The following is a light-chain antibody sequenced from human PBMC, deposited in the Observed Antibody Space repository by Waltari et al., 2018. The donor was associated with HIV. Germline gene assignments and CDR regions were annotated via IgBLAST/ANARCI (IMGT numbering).Light chain of an antibody. V-gene: IGLV3-1*01. CDR2: QDS. CDR3: QAWDSSTAEV. CDR1: KWGDKY. J-gene: IGLJ2*01. Sequence: SYELTQPPSVSVSPGQTASITCSGDKWGDKYACWYKQKPGQSPGLGIYQDSKRPPGIPWRFSGSNSGNTATLTISGTQAMDEADYYCQAWDSSTAEVFGGGTKLTVL.